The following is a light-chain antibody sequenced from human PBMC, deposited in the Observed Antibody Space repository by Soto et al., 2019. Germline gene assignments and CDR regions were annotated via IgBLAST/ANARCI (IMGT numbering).Light chain of an antibody. Sequence: DIQMTQSPSSLSASVGDRVTITCRASQSISSYLNWYQQKPGKVPRLLIYEASNVQSGVPSRFRGGGSGTEFTLTISSLQPEDAATYYCQNFDSAPQAFGQGTKVDI. CDR2: EAS. CDR3: QNFDSAPQA. V-gene: IGKV1-27*01. CDR1: QSISSY. J-gene: IGKJ1*01.